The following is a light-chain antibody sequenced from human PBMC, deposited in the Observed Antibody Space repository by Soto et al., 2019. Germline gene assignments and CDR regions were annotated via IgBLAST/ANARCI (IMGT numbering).Light chain of an antibody. CDR2: DTS. CDR1: TGAVTSGHY. CDR3: LLSYYGARFVM. J-gene: IGLJ3*02. V-gene: IGLV7-46*01. Sequence: QAVVTQEPSVTVSTGGTVTLTCGSSTGAVTSGHYPYWFQQKPGQAPRTLIYDTSNKHSWTPARFSGSLLGGKAALTLSGAQPEDEAEYYCLLSYYGARFVMFGGGTKGTVL.